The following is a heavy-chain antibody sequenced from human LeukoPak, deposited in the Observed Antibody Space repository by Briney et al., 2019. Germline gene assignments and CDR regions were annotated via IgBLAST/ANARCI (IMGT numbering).Heavy chain of an antibody. D-gene: IGHD3-9*01. CDR1: GGSISSNYF. CDR2: IHFSGST. Sequence: SETLSLTCTVSGGSISSNYFWGWIRQPPGEGLEWIASIHFSGSTYYNPSIKSRVTISVDTSKNQFSLRLRSVTAADTAVYYCASYDILTGYQYYFDYWGQGTLVTVSS. V-gene: IGHV4-39*01. J-gene: IGHJ4*02. CDR3: ASYDILTGYQYYFDY.